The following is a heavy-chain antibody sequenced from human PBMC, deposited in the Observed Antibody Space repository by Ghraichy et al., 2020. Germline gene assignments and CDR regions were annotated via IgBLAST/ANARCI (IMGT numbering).Heavy chain of an antibody. CDR2: ISSSSSYI. Sequence: GGSLRLSCAASGFTFSSYSMNWVRQAPGKGLEWVSSISSSSSYIYYADSVKGRFTISRDNAKNSLYLQMNSLRAEDTAVYYCAGRWDYDFWSGQYTWGQGTLVTVSS. D-gene: IGHD3-3*01. J-gene: IGHJ5*02. CDR3: AGRWDYDFWSGQYT. CDR1: GFTFSSYS. V-gene: IGHV3-21*01.